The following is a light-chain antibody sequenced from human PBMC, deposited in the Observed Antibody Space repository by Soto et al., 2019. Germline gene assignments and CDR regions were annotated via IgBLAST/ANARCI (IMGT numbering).Light chain of an antibody. Sequence: EIVLTQSPATLSLSPGERATLSCRASQSVSSSYLAWYQQKPGQAPRLLIYGASTRAIDIPARFSGSGSETEFTLTISSLQSEDFAVYYCQQYNNWPRTFGQGTKVDIK. CDR2: GAS. CDR1: QSVSSSY. CDR3: QQYNNWPRT. V-gene: IGKV3-15*01. J-gene: IGKJ1*01.